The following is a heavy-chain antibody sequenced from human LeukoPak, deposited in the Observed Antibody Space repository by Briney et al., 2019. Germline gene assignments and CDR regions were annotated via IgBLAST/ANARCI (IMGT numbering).Heavy chain of an antibody. J-gene: IGHJ4*02. CDR2: IYYSGST. V-gene: IGHV4-59*01. D-gene: IGHD5-18*01. CDR3: AAVDTAMAFDY. Sequence: SETLSLTCTVSGGSISSYYWSWIRQPPGKGLEWIGYIYYSGSTNYNPSLKSRVTISVDTPKNQFSLKLSSVTAADTAVYYCAAVDTAMAFDYWGQGTLVTVSS. CDR1: GGSISSYY.